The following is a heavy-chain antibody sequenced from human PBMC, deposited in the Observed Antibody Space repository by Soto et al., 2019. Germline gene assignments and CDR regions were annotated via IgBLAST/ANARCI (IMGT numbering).Heavy chain of an antibody. CDR1: GFTFCTYG. J-gene: IGHJ6*02. Sequence: QVQVVESGGGVVQPGRSLRLSCAASGFTFCTYGMHWVRQAPGKGLEWVAVIWYDGSTEYYADSVKGRFTISRDNSKNTLYLQMNSLRAEDTAVYYCARVMGQTYSGSWYFYGMDVWGQGTTVTVSS. CDR2: IWYDGSTE. CDR3: ARVMGQTYSGSWYFYGMDV. D-gene: IGHD1-26*01. V-gene: IGHV3-33*01.